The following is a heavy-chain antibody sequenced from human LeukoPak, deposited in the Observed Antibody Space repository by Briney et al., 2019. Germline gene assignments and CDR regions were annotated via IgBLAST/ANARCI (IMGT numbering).Heavy chain of an antibody. V-gene: IGHV4-31*03. CDR3: ASMKYYDFWSGYYTEVGFDY. J-gene: IGHJ4*02. D-gene: IGHD3-3*01. CDR2: IYYSGST. CDR1: GGSISSGGYY. Sequence: PSQTLSLTCTVSGGSISSGGYYWSWIRQHPGKGLEWIGYIYYSGSTYYNPSLKSRVTTSVDTSKNQFSLKLSSVTAADTAVYYCASMKYYDFWSGYYTEVGFDYWGQGTLVTVSS.